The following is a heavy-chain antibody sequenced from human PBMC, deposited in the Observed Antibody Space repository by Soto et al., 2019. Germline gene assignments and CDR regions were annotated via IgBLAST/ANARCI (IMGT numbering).Heavy chain of an antibody. Sequence: ASVKVSCKVSGYTLTELSMHWVRQAPGKGLEWMGGFDPEDGETIYAQKFQGRVTMTEDTSTDTAYMELSSLRSEDTAVYYCATVVTPRVTVRLGMDVWGQGTTVTVSS. V-gene: IGHV1-24*01. J-gene: IGHJ6*02. CDR1: GYTLTELS. CDR2: FDPEDGET. D-gene: IGHD3-10*01. CDR3: ATVVTPRVTVRLGMDV.